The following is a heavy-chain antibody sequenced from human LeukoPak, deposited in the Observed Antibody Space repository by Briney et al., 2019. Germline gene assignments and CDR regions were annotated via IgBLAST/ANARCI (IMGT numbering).Heavy chain of an antibody. Sequence: SETLSLTCTVSGGSISSYYWSWIRQPPGKGLEWIGYIYYSGSTNYNPSLKSRVTISVDTSKNQFSLKLSSVTAADTAVYYCARAPYYYDSSGYPNYYYYYMDVWGKGTTVTISS. CDR3: ARAPYYYDSSGYPNYYYYYMDV. CDR2: IYYSGST. CDR1: GGSISSYY. V-gene: IGHV4-59*01. D-gene: IGHD3-22*01. J-gene: IGHJ6*03.